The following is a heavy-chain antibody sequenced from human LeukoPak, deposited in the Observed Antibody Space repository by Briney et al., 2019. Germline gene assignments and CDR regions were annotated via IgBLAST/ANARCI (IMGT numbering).Heavy chain of an antibody. V-gene: IGHV3-21*01. CDR3: ARSRYCSSTSCYGAFDI. CDR2: ISSSSSYI. D-gene: IGHD2-2*01. Sequence: GGSLRLSCAASGFTFSSYSMNWVRQAPGKGLEWVSSISSSSSYIYYAGSVKGRFTISRDNAKNSLYLQMNSLRAEDTAVYYCARSRYCSSTSCYGAFDIWGQGTMVTVSS. CDR1: GFTFSSYS. J-gene: IGHJ3*02.